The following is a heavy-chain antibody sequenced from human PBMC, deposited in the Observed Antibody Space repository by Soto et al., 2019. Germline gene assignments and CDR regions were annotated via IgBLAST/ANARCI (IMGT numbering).Heavy chain of an antibody. CDR2: IYPGDSDT. CDR3: ARRRCSSTSCYDLFPEYYFDY. D-gene: IGHD2-2*01. CDR1: GYSFTSYW. V-gene: IGHV5-51*03. Sequence: EVQLVQSGAEVKKPGESLKISCKGSGYSFTSYWIGWVRQMPGKGLEWMGIIYPGDSDTRYSPSFQGQVTISADKSISTAYLQWSSLKASDTAMYYCARRRCSSTSCYDLFPEYYFDYWGQGTLVTVSS. J-gene: IGHJ4*02.